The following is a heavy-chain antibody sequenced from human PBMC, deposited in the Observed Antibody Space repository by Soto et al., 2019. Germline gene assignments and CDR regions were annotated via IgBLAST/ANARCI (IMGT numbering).Heavy chain of an antibody. J-gene: IGHJ4*02. D-gene: IGHD3-22*01. CDR2: ISSSGSTI. CDR1: GFTFSSYY. V-gene: IGHV3-48*03. Sequence: PXRSLRLTWAVSGFTFSSYYMNWVRQAPGKGLEWVSYISSSGSTIYYADSVKGRFTISRDNAKNSLYLQMNSLRAEDTAVYYCARHRDYYDSSGYCDDWGQGTLVTVPS. CDR3: ARHRDYYDSSGYCDD.